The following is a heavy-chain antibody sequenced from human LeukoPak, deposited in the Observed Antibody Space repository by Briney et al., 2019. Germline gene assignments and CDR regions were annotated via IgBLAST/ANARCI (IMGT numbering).Heavy chain of an antibody. V-gene: IGHV3-9*01. CDR2: ISWNSGSI. J-gene: IGHJ4*02. CDR1: GFTFDDYA. D-gene: IGHD1-26*01. CDR3: AKDSRRVTGGVDY. Sequence: PGGSLRLSCAASGFTFDDYAMQWVRQAPGKGLEWVSGISWNSGSIGYADSVKGRFTISRDNAKNSLYLQMNSLRAEDTALYYCAKDSRRVTGGVDYWGQGTLVTVSS.